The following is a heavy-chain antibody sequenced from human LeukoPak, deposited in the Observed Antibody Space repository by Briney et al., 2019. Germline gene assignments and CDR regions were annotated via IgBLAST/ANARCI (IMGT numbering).Heavy chain of an antibody. CDR2: IYENDEK. Sequence: SGPTLVNPTQTLTLTCTFSGFSFSTGGVGVGRIRQPPGGALEWLGVIYENDEKLYSSSLQNRLIITKDTSKNQVVLTMANMDPVDTATYYCAHRHRGVASDIWGQGTMVTVSS. CDR1: GFSFSTGGVG. J-gene: IGHJ3*02. D-gene: IGHD2-15*01. V-gene: IGHV2-5*01. CDR3: AHRHRGVASDI.